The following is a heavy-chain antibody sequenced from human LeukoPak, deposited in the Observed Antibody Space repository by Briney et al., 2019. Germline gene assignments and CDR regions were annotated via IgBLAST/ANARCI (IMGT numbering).Heavy chain of an antibody. CDR3: ARDSSWYYYDSSGYSYFDY. V-gene: IGHV1-18*01. J-gene: IGHJ4*02. CDR2: ISAYNGNT. CDR1: GYTFTSYG. Sequence: GASVKVSCKASGYTFTSYGISWVRQAPGQGLEWMGWISAYNGNTNYAQKLQGRVTMTTDTSTSTAYMELRSLRSDDTAVYYCARDSSWYYYDSSGYSYFDYWGQGTLVTVSS. D-gene: IGHD3-22*01.